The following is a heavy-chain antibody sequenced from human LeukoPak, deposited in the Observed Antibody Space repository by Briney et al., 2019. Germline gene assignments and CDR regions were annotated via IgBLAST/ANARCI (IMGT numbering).Heavy chain of an antibody. CDR3: ARGPYSYDSSGAFDI. Sequence: PSETLSLTCTVSGGSITSGSYYWSWIRQPAGKGLEWIGRIYTSGSTNYNPSLKSRVTISVDTSKNQFSLKLSSVTAADTAVYFCARGPYSYDSSGAFDIWGQGTMVTVSS. CDR1: GGSITSGSYY. D-gene: IGHD3-22*01. CDR2: IYTSGST. V-gene: IGHV4-61*02. J-gene: IGHJ3*02.